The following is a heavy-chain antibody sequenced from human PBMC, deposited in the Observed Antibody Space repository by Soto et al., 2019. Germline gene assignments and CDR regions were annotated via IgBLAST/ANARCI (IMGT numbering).Heavy chain of an antibody. V-gene: IGHV3-23*01. D-gene: IGHD3-10*01. CDR3: AKDDLSSLVRVVNRYCCFDS. J-gene: IGHJ4*02. Sequence: GGSLRLSCAASGFTFSNYAMNWVRQAPGKGLEWVSSISGSGGSTYYADSVKGRFTISRDNSKNTLYLQMNSLRVEDTAVYYCAKDDLSSLVRVVNRYCCFDSWGQGTLVTVSS. CDR2: ISGSGGST. CDR1: GFTFSNYA.